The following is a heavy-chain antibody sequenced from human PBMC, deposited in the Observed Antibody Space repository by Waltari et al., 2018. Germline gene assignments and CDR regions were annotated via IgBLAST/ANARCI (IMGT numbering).Heavy chain of an antibody. Sequence: QVQLVQSGAEVKKPGSSEKVSCKASGGTFSSYAISWVRKAPGQGHELMGWSILIFGTAKYAQKFQVRVTITADESTSTAYMELSSLRSEDAAVYYCARHQATYSGYEFDYWGQGTLVTVSS. V-gene: IGHV1-69*01. CDR1: GGTFSSYA. CDR2: SILIFGTA. J-gene: IGHJ4*02. D-gene: IGHD5-12*01. CDR3: ARHQATYSGYEFDY.